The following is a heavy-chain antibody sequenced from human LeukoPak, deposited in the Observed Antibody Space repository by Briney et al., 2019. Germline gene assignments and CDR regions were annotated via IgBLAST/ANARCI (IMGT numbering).Heavy chain of an antibody. CDR3: ARAIPKYSSSSGATDY. CDR1: GFTFSSYS. Sequence: GGSLRLSCAACGFTFSSYSMNGVRQAPGKGLEWVSSISSSSSYIYYADSVKGRFTISRDNAKNSLYLQMNSLRAEDTAVYYCARAIPKYSSSSGATDYWGQGTLVTVSS. CDR2: ISSSSSYI. J-gene: IGHJ4*02. V-gene: IGHV3-21*01. D-gene: IGHD6-6*01.